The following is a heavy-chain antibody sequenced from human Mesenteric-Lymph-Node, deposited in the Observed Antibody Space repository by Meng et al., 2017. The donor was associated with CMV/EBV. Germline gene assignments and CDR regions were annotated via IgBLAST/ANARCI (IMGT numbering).Heavy chain of an antibody. CDR3: ARGRNYYGSGIDY. V-gene: IGHV4-4*02. J-gene: IGHJ4*02. CDR1: GGSITSNNW. Sequence: AGSGGSITSNNWWRWVRQTPGKGLEWIGEISHSGSTNDNPSLKRRVTISVDRSKNQFSLNLSSVTAADTAVYYCARGRNYYGSGIDYWGQGTLVTVSS. CDR2: ISHSGST. D-gene: IGHD3-10*01.